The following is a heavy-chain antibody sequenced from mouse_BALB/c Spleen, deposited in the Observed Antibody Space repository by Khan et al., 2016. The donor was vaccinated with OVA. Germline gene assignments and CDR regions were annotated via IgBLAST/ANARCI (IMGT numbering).Heavy chain of an antibody. CDR3: ATGNYYGYDGDGY. CDR1: GYAFSSYW. D-gene: IGHD1-2*01. J-gene: IGHJ2*01. V-gene: IGHV1-80*01. CDR2: IYPGDGDT. Sequence: QVQLQQSGAELVRPGSSVKISCKASGYAFSSYWMNWVKQRPGQGLEWIGQIYPGDGDTNYNGKFKGKATLTADKSSSTAYMQLSSLTSEDSAVYFCATGNYYGYDGDGYWGQGTTLTVSS.